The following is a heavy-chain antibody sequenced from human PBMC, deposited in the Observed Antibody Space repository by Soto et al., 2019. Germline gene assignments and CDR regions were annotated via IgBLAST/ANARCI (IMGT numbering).Heavy chain of an antibody. CDR3: ASEFCTGGSCYSRIFDY. J-gene: IGHJ4*01. D-gene: IGHD2-15*01. V-gene: IGHV3-21*04. CDR2: ISSGSDYI. CDR1: GLTFNTYA. Sequence: PGGSLRLSCAASGLTFNTYAMHWVRQSPGKGLGWVAFISSGSDYIYYADSVKGRFTISRDNAESSTFLHMNSLTDDDTALYYCASEFCTGGSCYSRIFDYWGHGALVTVSS.